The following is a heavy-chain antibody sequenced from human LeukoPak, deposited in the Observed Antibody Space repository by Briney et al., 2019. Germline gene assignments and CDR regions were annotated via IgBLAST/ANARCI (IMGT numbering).Heavy chain of an antibody. J-gene: IGHJ6*04. Sequence: GGSLRLSRAASGFTFSSYEMNWVRQAPGKGLEWVSSISSSSIYRYSADSAKGRFTISRDNAKNSLYLQMNSLRAEDTAVYYCAELGITMIGGVWGKGTTVTISS. CDR3: AELGITMIGGV. D-gene: IGHD3-10*02. V-gene: IGHV3-21*01. CDR2: ISSSSIYR. CDR1: GFTFSSYE.